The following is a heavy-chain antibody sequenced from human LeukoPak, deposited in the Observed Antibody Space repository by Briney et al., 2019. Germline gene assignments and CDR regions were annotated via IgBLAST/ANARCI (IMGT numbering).Heavy chain of an antibody. CDR2: INPNSGGT. J-gene: IGHJ4*02. Sequence: ASVKVSCKASGYTFTGCYMHWVRQAPGQGLEWMGWINPNSGGTNYAQKFQGWVTMTRDTSISTAYMELSRLRPDDTAVYYCARYDRDWGFDYWGQGTLVTVSS. CDR3: ARYDRDWGFDY. D-gene: IGHD3-10*02. CDR1: GYTFTGCY. V-gene: IGHV1-2*04.